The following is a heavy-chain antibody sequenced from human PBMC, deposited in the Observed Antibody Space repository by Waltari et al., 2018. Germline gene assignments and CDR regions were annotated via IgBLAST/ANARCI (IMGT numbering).Heavy chain of an antibody. CDR1: GGSMSNDY. Sequence: QVQLQESGPGLVKPSETLSLTCNVSGGSMSNDYWSWIRQPPGKGLEWIGYIYYSGTTHYNPSLKRRVTMSVDTSKNQFSLKLTSVTAADTAVYYCARGSGRQLTYWGQGTLVTVSS. CDR3: ARGSGRQLTY. J-gene: IGHJ4*02. V-gene: IGHV4-59*01. CDR2: IYYSGTT. D-gene: IGHD6-13*01.